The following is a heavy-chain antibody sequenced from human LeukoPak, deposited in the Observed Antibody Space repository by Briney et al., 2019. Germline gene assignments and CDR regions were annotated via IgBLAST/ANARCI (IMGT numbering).Heavy chain of an antibody. V-gene: IGHV4-39*07. CDR2: IYYSGST. D-gene: IGHD3-9*01. CDR3: ASNDILTGSPHFDY. J-gene: IGHJ4*02. CDR1: GGSISSSSYY. Sequence: PSETLSLTCTVSGGSISSSSYYWGWIRQPPGKGLEWIGSIYYSGSTYYNPSLKSRVTISVDKSKNQFSLKLSSVTAADTAVYYCASNDILTGSPHFDYWGQGTLVTVSS.